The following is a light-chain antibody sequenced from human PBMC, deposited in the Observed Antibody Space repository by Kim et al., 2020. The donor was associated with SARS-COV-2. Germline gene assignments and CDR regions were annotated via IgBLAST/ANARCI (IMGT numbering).Light chain of an antibody. V-gene: IGLV2-23*02. CDR2: EVT. J-gene: IGLJ3*02. CDR1: SSDVGSYNH. CDR3: CSFASSGSWV. Sequence: QSALTQPASVSASPGQSITISCTGISSDVGSYNHVSWYQQYPGRAPKLMISEVTKRPSGVSDRFSGSKSANTASLTISGLQTEDEADYYCCSFASSGSWVFGGGTKLTVL.